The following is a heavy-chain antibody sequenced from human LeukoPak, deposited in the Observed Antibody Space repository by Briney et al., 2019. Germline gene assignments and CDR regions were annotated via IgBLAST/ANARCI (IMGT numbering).Heavy chain of an antibody. V-gene: IGHV1-18*01. CDR1: GGTFSSYA. J-gene: IGHJ4*02. CDR2: ISAYNGNT. CDR3: ARTDSVTIDY. Sequence: ASVKVSCKASGGTFSSYAISWVRQAPGQGLEWMGWISAYNGNTNYAQKLQGRVTMTTDTSTSTAYMELRSLRSDDTAVYYCARTDSVTIDYWGQGTLVTVSS.